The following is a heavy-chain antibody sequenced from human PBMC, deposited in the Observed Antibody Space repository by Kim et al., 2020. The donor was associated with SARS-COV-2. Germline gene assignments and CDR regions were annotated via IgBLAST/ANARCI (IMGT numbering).Heavy chain of an antibody. CDR2: T. J-gene: IGHJ4*02. V-gene: IGHV3-23*01. Sequence: TYYTDSVKGRFTISRDNSETTLYLQMNTLRAEDTAIYFCAKDNSGYYDYWGQGTLVTVSS. CDR3: AKDNSGYYDY. D-gene: IGHD3-22*01.